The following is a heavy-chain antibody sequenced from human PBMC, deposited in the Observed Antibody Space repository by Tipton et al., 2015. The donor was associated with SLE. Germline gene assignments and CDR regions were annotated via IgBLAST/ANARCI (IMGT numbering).Heavy chain of an antibody. CDR1: GGSISRYY. CDR2: IYETGSV. V-gene: IGHV4-4*07. CDR3: ARVVYSGAFDI. J-gene: IGHJ3*02. D-gene: IGHD2-15*01. Sequence: TLSLTCTVSGGSISRYYWSWVRQPAGKGLEWIGSIYETGSVNYNRSLKSRVTMSVDTSKNQFSLKLSSVTAADTAVYYCARVVYSGAFDIWGQGTIVTVSS.